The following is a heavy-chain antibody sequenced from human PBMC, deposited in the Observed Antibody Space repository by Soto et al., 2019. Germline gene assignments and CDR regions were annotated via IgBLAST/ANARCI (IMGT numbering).Heavy chain of an antibody. CDR2: IFSNDEK. Sequence: QVTLKESGPVLVKPTETLTLTCTVSGFSLIDARMGVGWIRQPPGKALEWLAHIFSNDEKSYSTSLRSRLSISQDTSRSQVVLTLASMDPVDTATYYCARIDSYRSNGYYVYYFDYWGQGTLVTVSS. V-gene: IGHV2-26*01. CDR1: GFSLIDARMG. D-gene: IGHD3-22*01. J-gene: IGHJ4*02. CDR3: ARIDSYRSNGYYVYYFDY.